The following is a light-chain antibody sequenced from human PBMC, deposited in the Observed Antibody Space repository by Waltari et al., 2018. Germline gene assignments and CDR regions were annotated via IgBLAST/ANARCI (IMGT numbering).Light chain of an antibody. CDR3: QQYDNSPGYT. CDR1: QSIDRSH. CDR2: GAS. J-gene: IGKJ2*01. V-gene: IGKV3-20*01. Sequence: IVLTQSPGTLSLSPGEGATLSCRASQSIDRSHLAWYQQKPGQPPRLLLYGASSRATGVPDRFSGSGSGTDFTLTINRLEPEDFAVYYCQQYDNSPGYTFGQGTKLEI.